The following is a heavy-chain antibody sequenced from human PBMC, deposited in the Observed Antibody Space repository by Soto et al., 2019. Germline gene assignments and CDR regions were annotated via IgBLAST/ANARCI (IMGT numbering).Heavy chain of an antibody. J-gene: IGHJ6*02. CDR2: IYYSGST. Sequence: SETLSLTCTVSGGSISSSSYYWGWIRQPPGKGLEWIGSIYYSGSTYYNPSLKSRVTISVDTSKNQFSLKLSSVTAADTAVYYCARQCLLFYYCYYGKEGWGQGSTV. CDR1: GGSISSSSYY. V-gene: IGHV4-39*01. D-gene: IGHD3-10*01. CDR3: ARQCLLFYYCYYGKEG.